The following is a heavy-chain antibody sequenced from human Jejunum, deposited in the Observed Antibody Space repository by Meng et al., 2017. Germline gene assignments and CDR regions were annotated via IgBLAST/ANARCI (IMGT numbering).Heavy chain of an antibody. D-gene: IGHD2-8*01. J-gene: IGHJ4*02. V-gene: IGHV4-4*02. CDR3: ARAYCTNVSCHHFFDS. Sequence: LQPGSGSGWVNPAGLLALPCSGSGGVSCRTNWWSWVRQAPGKGLEWIGKIDPSESSHYNPSLMGGVTITADRSKNQFSLRLTTMTAADTAIDYCARAYCTNVSCHHFFDSWGQGTLVTVSS. CDR1: GGVSCRTNW. CDR2: IDPSESS.